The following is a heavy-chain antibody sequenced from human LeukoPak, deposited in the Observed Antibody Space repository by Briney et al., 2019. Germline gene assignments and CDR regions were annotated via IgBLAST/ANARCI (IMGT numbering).Heavy chain of an antibody. V-gene: IGHV1-69*05. J-gene: IGHJ5*02. D-gene: IGHD2-2*02. CDR2: IIPIFGTA. CDR3: ARDLTLSCSSTSCYNDPNWFDP. CDR1: GGTFSSYA. Sequence: ASVKVSCNASGGTFSSYAISWVRQAPGQGLEWMGGIIPIFGTANYAQKFQGRVTITTDESTSTAYMELSSPRSEDTAVYYCARDLTLSCSSTSCYNDPNWFDPWGQGTLVTVSS.